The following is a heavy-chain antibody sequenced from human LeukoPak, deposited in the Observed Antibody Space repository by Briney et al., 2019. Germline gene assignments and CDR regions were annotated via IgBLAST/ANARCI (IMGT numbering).Heavy chain of an antibody. CDR3: AASSSGWSYYYYYYMDV. J-gene: IGHJ6*03. CDR1: GYTFTRYY. CDR2: INPSGGST. D-gene: IGHD6-19*01. V-gene: IGHV1-46*01. Sequence: GASVKVSCKASGYTFTRYYMHWVRQAPGQGLEWMGIINPSGGSTSYAQKFQVRVTMTRDMSTSTVYMELSSLRSEDTAVYYCAASSSGWSYYYYYYMDVWGKGTTVTVSS.